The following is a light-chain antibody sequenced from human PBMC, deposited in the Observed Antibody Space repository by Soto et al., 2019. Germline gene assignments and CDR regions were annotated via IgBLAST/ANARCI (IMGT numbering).Light chain of an antibody. CDR2: GAS. CDR1: QSISSY. CDR3: QQGNNFPLT. V-gene: IGKV1-39*01. J-gene: IGKJ4*01. Sequence: DIQMTQSRSSLFARVGDRVTITYRASQSISSYLNWYQQKPGKAPKLLIYGASSLHSGVPSRFSGSGSGTDFTLTISSLQPEDFASYFCQQGNNFPLTFAGGTKVDI.